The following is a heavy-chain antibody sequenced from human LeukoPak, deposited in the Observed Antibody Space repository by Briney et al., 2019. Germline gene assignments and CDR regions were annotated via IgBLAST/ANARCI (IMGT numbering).Heavy chain of an antibody. Sequence: PSETLSLTCTVSGGSISSYYWSWIRQPPGKGLGWIGYIYYSGSTNYNPSLKSRVTISVDTSKNQFSLKLSSVTAADTAVYYCARDVRGYSYGSEYYYYMDVWGKGTTVTVSS. J-gene: IGHJ6*03. CDR2: IYYSGST. CDR1: GGSISSYY. CDR3: ARDVRGYSYGSEYYYYMDV. D-gene: IGHD5-18*01. V-gene: IGHV4-59*01.